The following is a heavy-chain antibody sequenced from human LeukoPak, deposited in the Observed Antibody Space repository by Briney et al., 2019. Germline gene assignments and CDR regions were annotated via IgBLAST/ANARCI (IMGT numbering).Heavy chain of an antibody. CDR2: IYPGDSDT. CDR1: GYSFTSYW. D-gene: IGHD3-22*01. CDR3: ARHFSYYDSSDQFGY. J-gene: IGHJ4*02. V-gene: IGHV5-51*01. Sequence: GESLKISCKGSGYSFTSYWIGWVRQMPGKGLEWMGIIYPGDSDTRYSPSFQGQVTISADKSISTAYLQWSSLKASDTDMYYCARHFSYYDSSDQFGYWGQGTLVTVSS.